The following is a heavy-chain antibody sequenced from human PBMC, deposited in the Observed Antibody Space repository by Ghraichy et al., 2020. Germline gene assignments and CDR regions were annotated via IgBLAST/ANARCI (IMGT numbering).Heavy chain of an antibody. J-gene: IGHJ5*02. D-gene: IGHD6-13*01. CDR2: ISGSGGST. V-gene: IGHV3-23*01. Sequence: LSLTCAASGFTFSSYAMSWVRQAPGKGLEWVSAISGSGGSTYYADSVKGRFTISRDNSKNTLYLQMNSLRAEDTAVYYCAKGGDIAAGRNWFDPWGQGTLVTVSS. CDR3: AKGGDIAAGRNWFDP. CDR1: GFTFSSYA.